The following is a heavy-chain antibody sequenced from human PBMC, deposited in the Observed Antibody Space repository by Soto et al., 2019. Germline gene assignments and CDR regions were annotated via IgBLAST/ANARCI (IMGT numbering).Heavy chain of an antibody. V-gene: IGHV2-5*02. CDR1: GFSLTSNDVG. Sequence: SGPTLVNPTQTLTLTCTFSGFSLTSNDVGVGWIRQPPGKALEWLALIYWDDDKRYSPSLKSRLTVTKDTSKNQVVLRMTNMDPVDTATYYCAHSRYSRSSFDYWGQGTLVTVSS. D-gene: IGHD6-6*01. J-gene: IGHJ4*02. CDR3: AHSRYSRSSFDY. CDR2: IYWDDDK.